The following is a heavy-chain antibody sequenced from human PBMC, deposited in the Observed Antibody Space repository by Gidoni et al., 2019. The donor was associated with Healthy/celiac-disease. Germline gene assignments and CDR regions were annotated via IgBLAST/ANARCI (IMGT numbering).Heavy chain of an antibody. D-gene: IGHD5-18*01. Sequence: EVQLVESGGGLVQPGGSLRLSCAASGFTVSSNYMSWVRQAPGKGLEWVSVIYSGGSTYYADSVKGRFTISRDNSKNTLYLQMNSLRAEDTAVYYCARDDRVTAMAVRNDYYYYYGMDVWGQGTTVTVSS. V-gene: IGHV3-66*02. CDR3: ARDDRVTAMAVRNDYYYYYGMDV. J-gene: IGHJ6*02. CDR2: IYSGGST. CDR1: GFTVSSNY.